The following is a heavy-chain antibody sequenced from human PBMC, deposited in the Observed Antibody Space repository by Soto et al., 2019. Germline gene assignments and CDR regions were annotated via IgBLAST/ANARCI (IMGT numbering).Heavy chain of an antibody. J-gene: IGHJ6*02. CDR3: ARRSFYYYGMDV. V-gene: IGHV5-51*01. Sequence: LGVSHKIWYKSSGCSFRSYGIDWVRQMPGKGLQWMGIIYPGDSDTRYSPSFQGQVTISADKSISTAYLQWSSLKASDTAMHYCARRSFYYYGMDVWGQGTTVTVSS. CDR2: IYPGDSDT. CDR1: GCSFRSYG.